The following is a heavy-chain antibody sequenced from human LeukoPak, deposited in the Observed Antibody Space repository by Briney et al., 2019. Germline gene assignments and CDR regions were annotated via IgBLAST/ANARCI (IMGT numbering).Heavy chain of an antibody. J-gene: IGHJ6*02. CDR3: AGPLTMVRGVIQPYTHYGMDV. CDR1: GGAFSSYA. Sequence: SVKVSCKASGGAFSSYAISWVRQAPGQGLEWMGRIIPILGIANYAQKFQGRVTITADKSTSTAYMELSSLRSEDTAVYYCAGPLTMVRGVIQPYTHYGMDVWGQGTTVTVSS. V-gene: IGHV1-69*04. D-gene: IGHD3-10*01. CDR2: IIPILGIA.